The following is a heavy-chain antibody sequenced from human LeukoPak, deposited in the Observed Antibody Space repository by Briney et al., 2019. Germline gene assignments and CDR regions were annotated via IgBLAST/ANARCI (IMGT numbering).Heavy chain of an antibody. J-gene: IGHJ4*02. D-gene: IGHD1-26*01. CDR3: ARDVGRGYYFDY. CDR1: GGSVSSYY. Sequence: SETLSLTCTVSGGSVSSYYWSWIRQPPGKGLEWIGYIYYSGGTNYNPSLKSRVTISVDTSKNQFSLKLSSVTAADTAVYYCARDVGRGYYFDYWGQGTLVTVSS. V-gene: IGHV4-59*02. CDR2: IYYSGGT.